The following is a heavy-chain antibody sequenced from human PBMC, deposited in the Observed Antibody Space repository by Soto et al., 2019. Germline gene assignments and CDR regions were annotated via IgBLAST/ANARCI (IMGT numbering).Heavy chain of an antibody. J-gene: IGHJ4*02. CDR3: ARWDDYGASDQYHFDH. Sequence: AAVKVSCKACGCTFTASGISWVQQAPGQGLEWMGWTSIYNGHTEYSPKFLGRVVMTTDTSADTAYLELRSLRPDDAALYYCARWDDYGASDQYHFDHWGQGTRGTVS. CDR2: TSIYNGHT. CDR1: GCTFTASG. D-gene: IGHD4-17*01. V-gene: IGHV1-18*01.